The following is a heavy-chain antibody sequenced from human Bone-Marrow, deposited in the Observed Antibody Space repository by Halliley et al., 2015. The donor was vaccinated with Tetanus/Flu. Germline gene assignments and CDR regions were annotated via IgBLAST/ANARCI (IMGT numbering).Heavy chain of an antibody. V-gene: IGHV3-73*01. CDR3: TKDYSYAIDV. J-gene: IGHJ6*02. CDR2: IRSKANGYAT. Sequence: WIGHIRSKANGYATTYAASVKGRFIISRDESRNTAYLQMSSLKTEDTAVYYCTKDYSYAIDVWGQGAAVIVSS.